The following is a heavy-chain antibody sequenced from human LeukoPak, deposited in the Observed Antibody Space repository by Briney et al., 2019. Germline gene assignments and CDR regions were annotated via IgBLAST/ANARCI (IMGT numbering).Heavy chain of an antibody. Sequence: ASVKVSCKASGYTFTSYGISWVRQAPGQGLEWMGWISAYNGNTNYAQKLQGRVTMTTDTSTSTAYMELRSLRSDDTAVYYCARDRSQWLVRNWFDPWGQGTLVTVSS. V-gene: IGHV1-18*01. CDR3: ARDRSQWLVRNWFDP. D-gene: IGHD6-19*01. J-gene: IGHJ5*02. CDR1: GYTFTSYG. CDR2: ISAYNGNT.